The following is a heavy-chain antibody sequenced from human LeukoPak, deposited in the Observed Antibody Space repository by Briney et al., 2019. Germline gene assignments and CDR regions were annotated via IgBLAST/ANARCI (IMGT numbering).Heavy chain of an antibody. Sequence: PGGSLRLSCAASGFTFSSYSMNWVRQAPGKGLEWVSYISSSSSTIYYADSVKGRFTISRDNAKNSLYLQMNSLRAEDTAVYYCAGGRRDSGSYGSFVYYYYYYMDVWGKGTTVTVSS. J-gene: IGHJ6*03. V-gene: IGHV3-48*01. D-gene: IGHD3-10*01. CDR1: GFTFSSYS. CDR3: AGGRRDSGSYGSFVYYYYYYMDV. CDR2: ISSSSSTI.